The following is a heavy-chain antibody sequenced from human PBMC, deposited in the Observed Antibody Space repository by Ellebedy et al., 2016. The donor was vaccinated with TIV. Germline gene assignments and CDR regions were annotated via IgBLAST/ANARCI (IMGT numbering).Heavy chain of an antibody. J-gene: IGHJ4*02. CDR3: ARETTVTRTFDY. V-gene: IGHV1-3*01. Sequence: AASVKVSCKASGYTFSSYAMHWVRQPPGQRLEWMGWINAGNGNTKYSQKFQGRVTITRDTSASTAYMELSSLRSEDTAVYYCARETTVTRTFDYWGQGTLVSVSS. CDR2: INAGNGNT. CDR1: GYTFSSYA. D-gene: IGHD4-17*01.